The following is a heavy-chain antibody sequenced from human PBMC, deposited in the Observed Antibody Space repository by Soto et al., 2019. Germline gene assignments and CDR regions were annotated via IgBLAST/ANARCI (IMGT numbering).Heavy chain of an antibody. CDR3: ARGYVRATAYFDA. CDR1: DGSFIGYF. Sequence: QVELQQWGPGLVKPSETLSLTCTIHDGSFIGYFWSWIRQSPEKGLEWIGEINHSGRTSYNLSLRRRVTISVDTSNTQFSLNLTSVTAADAAVYYCARGYVRATAYFDAWGQGSPVIVSS. J-gene: IGHJ4*02. CDR2: INHSGRT. D-gene: IGHD2-21*02. V-gene: IGHV4-34*01.